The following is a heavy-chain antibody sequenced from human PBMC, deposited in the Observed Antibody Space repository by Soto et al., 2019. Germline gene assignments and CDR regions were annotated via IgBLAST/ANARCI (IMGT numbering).Heavy chain of an antibody. Sequence: QVQLVQSGAEVKKPGASVTVSCRSSGDTFNDYYIHWVRQAPGQALEGMGWINPNGGVTKYARKVQGWVTMTRDTSIRTVYVQLSRLRSEETAVNYCAGESGGATATLDYYYLGMDVWGTGTTGTVSS. J-gene: IGHJ6*04. V-gene: IGHV1-2*04. CDR3: AGESGGATATLDYYYLGMDV. CDR1: GDTFNDYY. D-gene: IGHD1-26*01. CDR2: INPNGGVT.